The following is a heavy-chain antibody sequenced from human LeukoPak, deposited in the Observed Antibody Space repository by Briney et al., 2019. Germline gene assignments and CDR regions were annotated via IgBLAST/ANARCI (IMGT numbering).Heavy chain of an antibody. CDR1: RYTFTGYY. V-gene: IGHV1-2*02. J-gene: IGHJ4*02. Sequence: GSPVNVSCKASRYTFTGYYMFWVPQAPGHGLEGMGWINPNTGATKYGQNFQGRVTLTRDTAIRTTFIELCSLRSDDTAVYYCARDERYCNGDNHYPDLGYWGQGTLVTVSS. CDR2: INPNTGAT. D-gene: IGHD2-15*01. CDR3: ARDERYCNGDNHYPDLGY.